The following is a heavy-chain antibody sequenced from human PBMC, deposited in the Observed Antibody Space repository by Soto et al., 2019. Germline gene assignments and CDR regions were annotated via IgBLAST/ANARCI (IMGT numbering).Heavy chain of an antibody. J-gene: IGHJ6*02. CDR2: INGDGASL. CDR3: AREGALGLDV. Sequence: EVRLEEAGGGFVQPGGSLRVSCSGSGFIFSTFWMHWVRQGPGKGLEWVSRINGDGASLAYAESVKGSFSISRENVKYTLNRQMNGLGVAVTAVDFCAREGALGLDVWGRGTTVTVSS. CDR1: GFIFSTFW. V-gene: IGHV3-74*03.